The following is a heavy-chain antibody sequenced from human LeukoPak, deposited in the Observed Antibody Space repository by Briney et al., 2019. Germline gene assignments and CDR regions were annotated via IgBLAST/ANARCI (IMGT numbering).Heavy chain of an antibody. CDR1: GGTFSSYA. Sequence: SVKVSCKASGGTFSSYAISWVRQAPGQGLGWMGGIIPIFGTANYAQKFQGRVTITADKSTSTAYMELSSLRSEDTAVYYCARMYYYDSGGSNWFDPWGQGTLVTVSS. CDR3: ARMYYYDSGGSNWFDP. J-gene: IGHJ5*02. D-gene: IGHD3-10*01. V-gene: IGHV1-69*06. CDR2: IIPIFGTA.